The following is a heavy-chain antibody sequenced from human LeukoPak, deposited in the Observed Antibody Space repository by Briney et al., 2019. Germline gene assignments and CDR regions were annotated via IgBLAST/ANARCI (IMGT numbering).Heavy chain of an antibody. CDR3: ARRVTSNWFDP. J-gene: IGHJ5*02. CDR1: GGSINSSSYY. V-gene: IGHV4-39*01. CDR2: IYHSGYT. D-gene: IGHD2-21*02. Sequence: SETLSLTCTVSGGSINSSSYYWGWIRQPPGKALEWIGSIYHSGYTYYNPSLKSRVTISVDTSKNQFSLKLSSVTAADTAVYYCARRVTSNWFDPWGQGTLVTVSS.